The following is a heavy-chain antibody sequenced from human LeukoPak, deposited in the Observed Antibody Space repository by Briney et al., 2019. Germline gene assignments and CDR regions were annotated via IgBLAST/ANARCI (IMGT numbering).Heavy chain of an antibody. V-gene: IGHV3-30*18. J-gene: IGHJ4*02. CDR3: AKDYGRLDY. Sequence: PGGSLRLSCAASGFTFSSYGMHWVRQAPGKGLEWVAVISYDGSNKYYADSVKGRFTISRDNSKNTLYLRMNSLRAEDTAVYYCAKDYGRLDYWGQGTLVTVSS. D-gene: IGHD3-10*01. CDR1: GFTFSSYG. CDR2: ISYDGSNK.